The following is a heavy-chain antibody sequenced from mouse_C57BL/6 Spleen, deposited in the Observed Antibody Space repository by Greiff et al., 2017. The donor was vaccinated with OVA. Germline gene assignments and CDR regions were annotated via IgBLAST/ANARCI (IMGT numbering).Heavy chain of an antibody. Sequence: VQLQQSGAELVRPGTSVKVSCKASGYAFTNYLIGWVKQRPGQGLEWIGVINPGSGGTNYNEQFKGKATLTAAKSSSTAYMQLSSLTSEDSAVYFCARERYNWDDFDYWGQGTTLTVSS. J-gene: IGHJ2*01. D-gene: IGHD4-1*01. V-gene: IGHV1-54*01. CDR2: INPGSGGT. CDR1: GYAFTNYL. CDR3: ARERYNWDDFDY.